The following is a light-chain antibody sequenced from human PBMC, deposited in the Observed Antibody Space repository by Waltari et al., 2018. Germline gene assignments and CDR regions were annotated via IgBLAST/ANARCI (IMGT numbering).Light chain of an antibody. CDR2: ELN. CDR3: MQSKQFPLT. Sequence: EILMTQTPLSLSVTPGQSASISCKSSQSLLLPVGKTYLYWYLQKPGQPPQLLIYELNKRFSGVADRFSGSGSGTDFTLKISRVEAEDVGFYYCMQSKQFPLTFGGGTKVEIK. J-gene: IGKJ4*01. V-gene: IGKV2D-29*01. CDR1: QSLLLPVGKTY.